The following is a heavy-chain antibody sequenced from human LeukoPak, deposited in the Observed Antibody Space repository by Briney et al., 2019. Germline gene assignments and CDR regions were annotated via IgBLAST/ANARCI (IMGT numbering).Heavy chain of an antibody. CDR2: ITPIFGTA. Sequence: SVKVSCKASGGTFSSYAISWVRQAPGQGLEWMGGITPIFGTANYAQKFQGRVTITADESTSTAYMELSSLRSEDTAVYYCARDRSPGIAAGNDAFDIWGQGTMVTVSS. CDR3: ARDRSPGIAAGNDAFDI. D-gene: IGHD6-13*01. J-gene: IGHJ3*02. V-gene: IGHV1-69*13. CDR1: GGTFSSYA.